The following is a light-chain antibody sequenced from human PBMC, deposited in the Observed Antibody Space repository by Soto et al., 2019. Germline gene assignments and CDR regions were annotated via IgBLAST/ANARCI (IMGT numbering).Light chain of an antibody. CDR3: KHYDSDSTIT. V-gene: IGKV1-5*03. CDR1: QSSSAW. CDR2: KAS. Sequence: DIQRTQSPSTLSASVGDRVTIACRASQSSSAWLAGYQQKPWKAPNRLLYKASTLYTGVPSRFSGSGSGTEFTLTISRLQADDFATYFCKHYDSDSTITFGQGKRLESK. J-gene: IGKJ5*01.